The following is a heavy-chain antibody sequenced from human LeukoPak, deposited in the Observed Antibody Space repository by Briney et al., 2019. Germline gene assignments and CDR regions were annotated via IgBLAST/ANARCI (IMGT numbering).Heavy chain of an antibody. Sequence: GGSLRLSCAASGFTFSSYWMHWVRHAPGKGLVWVSRINSDGISTSYADSVKGRFTISRDNAKNSLYLQMNSLRAEDTAVYYCARPWEYHYYMDVWGKGTTVTVSS. CDR3: ARPWEYHYYMDV. V-gene: IGHV3-74*01. D-gene: IGHD1-26*01. J-gene: IGHJ6*03. CDR1: GFTFSSYW. CDR2: INSDGIST.